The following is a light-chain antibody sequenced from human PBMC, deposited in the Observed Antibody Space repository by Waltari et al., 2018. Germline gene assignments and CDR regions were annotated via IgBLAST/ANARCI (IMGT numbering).Light chain of an antibody. V-gene: IGKV3-15*01. J-gene: IGKJ1*01. Sequence: EIVLTQSPATLSVSPGERATLFCRASHSIRNNLAGYQQKPGQAPRLLSYGASTRATGIPARFRGSGSGTEFTLTISSLQSEDCAVYYCQQFNTWWTFGQGTKVEFK. CDR1: HSIRNN. CDR3: QQFNTWWT. CDR2: GAS.